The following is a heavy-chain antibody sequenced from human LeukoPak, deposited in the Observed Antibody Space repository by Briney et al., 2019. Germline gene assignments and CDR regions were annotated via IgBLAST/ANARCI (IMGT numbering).Heavy chain of an antibody. Sequence: PSETLSLTCAVSGYSISSDHWWGWIRQSPGRGLGWIGYIYYTENISYNPSLKSRVTMSVDTSKNQFSLNLNSVTAVDTAVYYCARSVTIGAVISWFDPWGQGILVTVSS. D-gene: IGHD3-16*01. V-gene: IGHV4-28*05. CDR3: ARSVTIGAVISWFDP. CDR2: IYYTENI. CDR1: GYSISSDHW. J-gene: IGHJ5*02.